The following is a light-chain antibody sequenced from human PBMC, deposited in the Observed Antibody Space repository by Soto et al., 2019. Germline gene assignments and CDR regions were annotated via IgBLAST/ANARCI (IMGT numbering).Light chain of an antibody. V-gene: IGKV1-5*01. CDR1: QSISNW. J-gene: IGKJ2*01. CDR2: DAS. CDR3: QQYDSYWGT. Sequence: DIQMTQTPDTLSASVGDRVTMTCRASQSISNWSAWYQQKPGKAPKVLIYDASKLESGVPSRFSGAGSGTEFTLTISSLQPDDFATYYCQQYDSYWGTFGQGTKVDIK.